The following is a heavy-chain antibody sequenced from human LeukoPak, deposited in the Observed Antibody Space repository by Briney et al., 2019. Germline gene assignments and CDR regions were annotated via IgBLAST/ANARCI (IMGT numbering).Heavy chain of an antibody. CDR3: ARLPVNKYSSGWGAMGYFDY. CDR1: GGTFSSYG. CDR2: ISAYNGNT. V-gene: IGHV1-18*01. J-gene: IGHJ4*02. Sequence: ASVKVSCKASGGTFSSYGISWVRQAPGQGLEWMGWISAYNGNTNYAQKLQGRVTMTTDTSTSTAYMELRSLRSDDTAVYYCARLPVNKYSSGWGAMGYFDYWGQGTLVTVSS. D-gene: IGHD6-19*01.